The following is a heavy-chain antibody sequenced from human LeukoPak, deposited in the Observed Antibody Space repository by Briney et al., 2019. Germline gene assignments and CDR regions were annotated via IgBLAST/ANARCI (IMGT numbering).Heavy chain of an antibody. V-gene: IGHV4-34*01. CDR1: GGPFSGYY. CDR2: INHSGST. D-gene: IGHD3-10*01. J-gene: IGHJ4*02. Sequence: SETLSLTCAVYGGPFSGYYWSWIRQPPGKGLEWIGEINHSGSTNYNPSLKSRVTISVDTSKNQFSLKLSSVTAADTAVYYCARGLRITMVRGVSFPDYWGQGTLVTVPS. CDR3: ARGLRITMVRGVSFPDY.